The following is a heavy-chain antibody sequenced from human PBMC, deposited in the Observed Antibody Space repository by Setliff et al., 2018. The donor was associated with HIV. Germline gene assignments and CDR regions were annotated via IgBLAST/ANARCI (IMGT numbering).Heavy chain of an antibody. J-gene: IGHJ4*02. CDR3: TRTSRAAY. Sequence: GGSLRLSCADSGVTFSSNWMTWVRQAPGKGLEWVANINQDGSEQNFVGSVKGRFTISRDNAKSSLYLQMNSLRAEDTAVYYCTRTSRAAYWGRGTLVTVSS. V-gene: IGHV3-7*01. D-gene: IGHD6-25*01. CDR1: GVTFSSNW. CDR2: INQDGSEQ.